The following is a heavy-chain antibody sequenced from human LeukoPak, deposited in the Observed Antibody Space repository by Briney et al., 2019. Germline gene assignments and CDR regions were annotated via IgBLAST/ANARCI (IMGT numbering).Heavy chain of an antibody. CDR1: GFTFNNYW. CDR3: ARVLLPLYGMDV. Sequence: GGSLRLSCAASGFTFNNYWMSWVRQAPGKGLEWVANIKHDEIEKYYVDSVKGRFTISRDNSKNTLYLQMNSLRAEDTAVYYCARVLLPLYGMDVWGQGTTVTVSS. D-gene: IGHD3-22*01. V-gene: IGHV3-7*01. CDR2: IKHDEIEK. J-gene: IGHJ6*02.